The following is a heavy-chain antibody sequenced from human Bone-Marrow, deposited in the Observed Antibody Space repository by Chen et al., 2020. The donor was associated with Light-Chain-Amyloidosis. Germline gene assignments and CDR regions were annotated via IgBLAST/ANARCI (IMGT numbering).Heavy chain of an antibody. D-gene: IGHD3-10*01. CDR3: ARFLVRGQLNGMDV. J-gene: IGHJ6*02. Sequence: QVQLVQSGAEVKKPGSSVTVSCRAPGGTFTTHAISWVRQAPGQGLEWMGRIIPITGKVKHAQKFPGRVTITADKSTSTAYLELSSLRFEDTATYYCARFLVRGQLNGMDVWGQGTTVIVSS. CDR1: GGTFTTHA. V-gene: IGHV1-69*04. CDR2: IIPITGKV.